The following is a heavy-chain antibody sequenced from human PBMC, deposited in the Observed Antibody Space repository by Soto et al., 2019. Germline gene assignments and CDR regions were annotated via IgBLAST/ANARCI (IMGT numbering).Heavy chain of an antibody. Sequence: ASVKVSCKVSGYTLTELSMHWVRQAPGKGLEWMGGFDPEDGETIYAQKFQGRVTMTEDTSTDTAYMELSSLRSEDTAVYYCATLKGDVLRYFVPQYYFDYWGQGTLVTVSS. CDR3: ATLKGDVLRYFVPQYYFDY. D-gene: IGHD3-9*01. CDR1: GYTLTELS. V-gene: IGHV1-24*01. CDR2: FDPEDGET. J-gene: IGHJ4*02.